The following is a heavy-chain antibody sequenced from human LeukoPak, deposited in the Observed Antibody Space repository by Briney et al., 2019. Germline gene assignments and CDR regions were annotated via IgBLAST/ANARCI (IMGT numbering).Heavy chain of an antibody. J-gene: IGHJ4*02. V-gene: IGHV4-61*08. CDR1: GGSISSGDYY. CDR2: IYYSGST. D-gene: IGHD5-24*01. CDR3: ARVSVFKMATITLFDY. Sequence: PSETLSLTCTVSGGSISSGDYYWSWIRQPPGKGLEWIGYIYYSGSTNYNPSLKSRVTISVDTSKNQFSLKLSSVTAADTAVYYCARVSVFKMATITLFDYWGQGTLVTVSS.